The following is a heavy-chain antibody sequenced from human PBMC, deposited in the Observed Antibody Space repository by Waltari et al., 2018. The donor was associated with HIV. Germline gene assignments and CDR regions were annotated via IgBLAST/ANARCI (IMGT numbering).Heavy chain of an antibody. CDR1: GGTFSNYA. CDR3: AREVYHESSGYFNS. J-gene: IGHJ4*02. Sequence: QVQLLQSGAEVKSPGSSVKVSCEASGGTFSNYAISWVRQAPGPGLEWMGGIIPLFGVTNYAQKFQGRVTLTADESTTTVYMELSSLRSEDTAVYYCAREVYHESSGYFNSWGQGTQVTVSS. V-gene: IGHV1-69*12. D-gene: IGHD3-22*01. CDR2: IIPLFGVT.